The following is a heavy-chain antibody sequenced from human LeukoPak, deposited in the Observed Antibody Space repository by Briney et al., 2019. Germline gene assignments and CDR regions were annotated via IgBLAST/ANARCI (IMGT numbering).Heavy chain of an antibody. J-gene: IGHJ4*02. CDR2: ISGSGGST. D-gene: IGHD3-22*01. Sequence: GSLRLSCAASGFTFSSYAMSWVRQAPGKGLEWVSAISGSGGSTYYADSVKGRFTISRDSSKNTLYLQMNSLRAEDTAVYYCAKQSGYYYDSSLFDYWGQGTLVTVSS. V-gene: IGHV3-23*01. CDR3: AKQSGYYYDSSLFDY. CDR1: GFTFSSYA.